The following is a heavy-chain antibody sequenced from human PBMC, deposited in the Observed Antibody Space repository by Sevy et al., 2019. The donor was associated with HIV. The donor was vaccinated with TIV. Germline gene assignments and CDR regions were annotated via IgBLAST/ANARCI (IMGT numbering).Heavy chain of an antibody. J-gene: IGHJ4*02. CDR3: TRWKGLQSIFDY. CDR1: GFTFGDYA. Sequence: GESLKISCTTSGFTFGDYAMNWVRQAPGKGLEWVAFLKSKADGGTVDHAASVKGRFTISGDDSKGIAYLQMNDLTTEDTGVYYCTRWKGLQSIFDYWGQGALVTVSS. V-gene: IGHV3-49*04. CDR2: LKSKADGGTV. D-gene: IGHD1-1*01.